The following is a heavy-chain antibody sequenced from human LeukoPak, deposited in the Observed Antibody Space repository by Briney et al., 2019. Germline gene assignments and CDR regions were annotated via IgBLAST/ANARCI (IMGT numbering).Heavy chain of an antibody. J-gene: IGHJ4*02. CDR1: GGSISSYY. D-gene: IGHD5-18*01. Sequence: SETLSLTCTASGGSISSYYLSWIRQPPGKGLEWIGYIYYTGSTNYNPSLKSRGTISVDTYKNEFSLKLSSVTAADTAVYYCARRAYSYGDFDYWGQGTLVTVSS. CDR3: ARRAYSYGDFDY. CDR2: IYYTGST. V-gene: IGHV4-59*08.